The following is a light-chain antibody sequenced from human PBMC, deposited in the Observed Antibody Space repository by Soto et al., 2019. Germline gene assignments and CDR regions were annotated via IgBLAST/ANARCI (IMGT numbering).Light chain of an antibody. CDR1: SSDVGRYNF. CDR2: EVT. Sequence: QAVVTQPASVSGSPGQSITISCTGTSSDVGRYNFVSWYQHHPDKAPKLLIYEVTDRPPGTSNRFSGSKSGNTASLTISRLRADDEADYYCSSYTVTSTWVFGGGTKVTVL. J-gene: IGLJ3*02. V-gene: IGLV2-14*01. CDR3: SSYTVTSTWV.